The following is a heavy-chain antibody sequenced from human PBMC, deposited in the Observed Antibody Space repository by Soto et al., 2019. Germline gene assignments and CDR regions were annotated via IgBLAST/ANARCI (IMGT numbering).Heavy chain of an antibody. V-gene: IGHV3-7*01. CDR1: GFTFSSYW. J-gene: IGHJ5*02. CDR3: ARSIRLHHPRSYASCQDYWFDP. D-gene: IGHD2-2*01. CDR2: IKQDGSEK. Sequence: EVQLVESGGGLVQPGGSLRLSCAASGFTFSSYWMSWVRQAPGKGLEWVANIKQDGSEKYYVDSVKGRFTISRDNAKNSLYQQMNSLRAEDTAVYYCARSIRLHHPRSYASCQDYWFDPWGQGTLVTVSS.